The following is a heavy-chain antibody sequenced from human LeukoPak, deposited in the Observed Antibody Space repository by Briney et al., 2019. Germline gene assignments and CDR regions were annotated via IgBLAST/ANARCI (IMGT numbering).Heavy chain of an antibody. V-gene: IGHV3-21*01. D-gene: IGHD3-22*01. Sequence: GSLRLSCAASGFTFSSYSMNWVRQASGKGLEWVSSISSSSSYIYYADSVKGRFTISRDNAKNSLYLQMNSLRAEDTAVYYCAREEAWSYDSSGSCDYWGQGTLVTVSS. CDR2: ISSSSSYI. CDR1: GFTFSSYS. CDR3: AREEAWSYDSSGSCDY. J-gene: IGHJ4*02.